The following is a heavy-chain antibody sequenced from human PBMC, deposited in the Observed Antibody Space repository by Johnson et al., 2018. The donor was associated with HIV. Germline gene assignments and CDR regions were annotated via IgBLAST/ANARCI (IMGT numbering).Heavy chain of an antibody. CDR1: GFTFPDFG. Sequence: QVQLVESGGGVVQPGGSLRLSCAASGFTFPDFGMHWVRQSPGRGLEWVAFLRFDGSNEYYADSVKGRFTISRDNSKNTLYIHMNSLTSEDTAVYYCAKDRATGWQNDAFDIWGQGTMVTVSS. D-gene: IGHD6-19*01. CDR3: AKDRATGWQNDAFDI. V-gene: IGHV3-30*02. CDR2: LRFDGSNE. J-gene: IGHJ3*02.